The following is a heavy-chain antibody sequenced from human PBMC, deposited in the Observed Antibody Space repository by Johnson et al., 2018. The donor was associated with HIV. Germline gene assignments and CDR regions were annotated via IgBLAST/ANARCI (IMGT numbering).Heavy chain of an antibody. D-gene: IGHD1-26*01. Sequence: VQLVESGGGLVKPGGSLKLPCTASGFTFSNAWMNWVRHAPGKGLEWVGRIKSKTDGGTTDYAAPVKGKFTISRDDSKTTLYLQMNSLKTEDTAVYYCITGGSGTIPSGAFDIWGQGTMVTVSS. J-gene: IGHJ3*02. V-gene: IGHV3-15*01. CDR3: ITGGSGTIPSGAFDI. CDR1: GFTFSNAW. CDR2: IKSKTDGGTT.